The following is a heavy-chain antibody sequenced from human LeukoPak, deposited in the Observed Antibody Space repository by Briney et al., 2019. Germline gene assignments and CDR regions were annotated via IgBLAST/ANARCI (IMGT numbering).Heavy chain of an antibody. Sequence: PGGSLRLSCVASGFTFSRNAIHWVRQGPGKGLEWVSYIAHHGSNKYADSVKGRFTISRDNSKRTLYLQMNSLRADDTAVYYCAKDGSWSCTDWGQGTLVTVSS. CDR1: GFTFSRNA. CDR2: IAHHGSNK. V-gene: IGHV3-30*02. J-gene: IGHJ4*02. CDR3: AKDGSWSCTD. D-gene: IGHD2-8*02.